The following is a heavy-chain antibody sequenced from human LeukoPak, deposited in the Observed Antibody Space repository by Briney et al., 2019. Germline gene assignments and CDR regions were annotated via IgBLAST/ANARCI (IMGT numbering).Heavy chain of an antibody. J-gene: IGHJ6*03. D-gene: IGHD5-18*01. CDR1: GGTFSSYT. V-gene: IGHV1-69*02. Sequence: SVKVSCKASGGTFSSYTISWVRQAPGQGLEWMGRIIPILCIANYAQKFQGRVTITADKSTSTAYMELSSLRSEDTAVYYCARVVDTAMVGYYMDVWGKGTTVTVSS. CDR3: ARVVDTAMVGYYMDV. CDR2: IIPILCIA.